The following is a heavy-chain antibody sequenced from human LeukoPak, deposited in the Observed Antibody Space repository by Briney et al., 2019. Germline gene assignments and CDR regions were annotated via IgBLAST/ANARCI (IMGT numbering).Heavy chain of an antibody. V-gene: IGHV1-2*02. CDR3: ARDAYYYGSGSSFIYYYYYGMDV. D-gene: IGHD3-10*01. J-gene: IGHJ6*02. Sequence: ASVKVSCKASGYTFTGYYMHWVRQAPGQGLEWMGWINPNSGGTNYAQKFQGRVTTTRNTSISTAYMELSSLRSEDTAVYYCARDAYYYGSGSSFIYYYYYGMDVWGQGTTVTVSS. CDR1: GYTFTGYY. CDR2: INPNSGGT.